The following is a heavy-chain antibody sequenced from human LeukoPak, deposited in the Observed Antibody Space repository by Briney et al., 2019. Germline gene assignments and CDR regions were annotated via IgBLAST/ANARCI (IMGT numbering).Heavy chain of an antibody. CDR3: ARSPGDCSGGSCARIDP. V-gene: IGHV1-18*01. D-gene: IGHD2-15*01. CDR2: ISAYNGNT. J-gene: IGHJ5*02. Sequence: GASVKVSCKASGYTFTSYGISWVRQAPGQGLEWMAWISAYNGNTNYAQKLQGRVTMTTDTSTSTAYMELRSLRSDDTAVYYCARSPGDCSGGSCARIDPWGQGTLVTVSS. CDR1: GYTFTSYG.